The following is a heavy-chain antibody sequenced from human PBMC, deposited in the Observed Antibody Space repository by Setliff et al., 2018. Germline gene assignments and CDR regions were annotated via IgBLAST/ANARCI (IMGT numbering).Heavy chain of an antibody. V-gene: IGHV4-59*01. CDR3: ARFLDPRDGYQNSPGFDF. D-gene: IGHD2-21*01. CDR1: GGSISTFY. Sequence: SETLSLTCTLSGGSISTFYWSWIRQSPEKGLEWIAYIHYGGSTNQNPSLKSRVTISLDTPKNQLSLKLSYMTAADTAVYYCARFLDPRDGYQNSPGFDFWGQGALVTVLL. CDR2: IHYGGST. J-gene: IGHJ4*02.